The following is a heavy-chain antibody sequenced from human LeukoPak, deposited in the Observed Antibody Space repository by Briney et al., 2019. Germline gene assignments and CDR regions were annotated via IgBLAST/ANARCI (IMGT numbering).Heavy chain of an antibody. CDR1: DDSLSSRNYY. V-gene: IGHV4-61*02. CDR2: TFKTGST. J-gene: IGHJ4*02. D-gene: IGHD4-17*01. CDR3: ARGSSDYGDDYFDY. Sequence: SETLSLTCTVSDDSLSSRNYYWNWIRQPAGKGLEWIGRTFKTGSTNYHPSLKSRVTISVDMSKKQFSLKVTYVTAADTAVYYCARGSSDYGDDYFDYWGQGTLVAVSA.